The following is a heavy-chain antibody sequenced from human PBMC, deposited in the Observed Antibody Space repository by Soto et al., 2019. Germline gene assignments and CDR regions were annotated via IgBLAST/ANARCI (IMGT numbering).Heavy chain of an antibody. D-gene: IGHD4-17*01. V-gene: IGHV1-18*01. J-gene: IGHJ6*02. Sequence: QVQLVQSGAEVKKPGASVKVSCKASGYTFTSYGISWVRQAPGQGLEWMGWISAYNGNTNYAQKLQGRVTMTTDTSTSTAYMELRSLRSDDTAVYYCASRDDCGDYYDYYYYGMDVWGQGTTVTVSS. CDR2: ISAYNGNT. CDR1: GYTFTSYG. CDR3: ASRDDCGDYYDYYYYGMDV.